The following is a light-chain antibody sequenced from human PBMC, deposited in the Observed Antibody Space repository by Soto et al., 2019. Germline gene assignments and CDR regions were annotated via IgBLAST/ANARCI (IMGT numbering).Light chain of an antibody. CDR1: SSDVGGYNY. Sequence: QSALTQPASVSGSPGQSITISCTGTSSDVGGYNYVSWYQQYPGKVPKLMIYKVSNRPSGVSNRFFGSKSGNTASLTIFGLQAEDEADYYCSSYTSSSTRVVFGGGTQLTVL. J-gene: IGLJ2*01. V-gene: IGLV2-14*01. CDR2: KVS. CDR3: SSYTSSSTRVV.